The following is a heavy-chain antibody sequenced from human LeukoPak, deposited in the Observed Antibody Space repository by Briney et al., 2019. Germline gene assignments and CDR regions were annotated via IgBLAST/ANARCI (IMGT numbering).Heavy chain of an antibody. D-gene: IGHD6-13*01. J-gene: IGHJ5*02. CDR3: ARTRGRIAAALYNWFDP. CDR2: INPNSGGT. V-gene: IGHV1-2*02. Sequence: GASVKVSCKASGYTFTGYYMHWVRQAPGQGLEWMGWINPNSGGTNYAQKFQGRVTMTRDTSISTAYMELSRLRSDDTAVYYCARTRGRIAAALYNWFDPWGQGTLVTVPS. CDR1: GYTFTGYY.